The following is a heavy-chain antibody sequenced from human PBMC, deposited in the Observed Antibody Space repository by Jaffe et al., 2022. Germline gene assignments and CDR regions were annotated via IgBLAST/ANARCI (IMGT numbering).Heavy chain of an antibody. D-gene: IGHD4-17*01. V-gene: IGHV3-74*01. CDR2: VKSDGSG. J-gene: IGHJ4*02. CDR1: GFTFDNYW. CDR3: LRDYTELHYADY. Sequence: EVQLVESGGGSVQPGGSLRLSCAASGFTFDNYWIQWVRQVPGKGLMWVSGVKSDGSGIYADSVRGRFRVSRDNAKNTAYLQMDSLRADDTAVYYCLRDYTELHYADYWGQGTLVTVSS.